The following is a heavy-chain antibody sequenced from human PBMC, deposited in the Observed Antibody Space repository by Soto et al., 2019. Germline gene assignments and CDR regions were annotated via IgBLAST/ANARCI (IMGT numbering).Heavy chain of an antibody. Sequence: GGSLRLSCAASGVTVSSNYMSWVRQAPGKGLEWVSVIYSGGSTYYADSVKGRFTISRHNSKNTLYLQMNSLRAEDTAVYYCARDPERWFDPWGQGTLVTVSS. CDR3: ARDPERWFDP. J-gene: IGHJ5*02. CDR1: GVTVSSNY. CDR2: IYSGGST. V-gene: IGHV3-53*04.